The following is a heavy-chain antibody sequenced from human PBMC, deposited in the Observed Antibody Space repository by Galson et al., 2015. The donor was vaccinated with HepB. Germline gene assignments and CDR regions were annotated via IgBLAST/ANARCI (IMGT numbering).Heavy chain of an antibody. V-gene: IGHV3-21*01. D-gene: IGHD2-2*03. J-gene: IGHJ5*02. CDR2: ISSSSSYI. Sequence: LRLSCAASGFTFSSYSMNWVRQAPGKGLEWVSSISSSSSYIYYADSVKGRFTISRDNAKNSLYLQMNSLRAEDTAVYYCARDPGYCSSTSCYPAWFDPWGQGTLVSVSS. CDR3: ARDPGYCSSTSCYPAWFDP. CDR1: GFTFSSYS.